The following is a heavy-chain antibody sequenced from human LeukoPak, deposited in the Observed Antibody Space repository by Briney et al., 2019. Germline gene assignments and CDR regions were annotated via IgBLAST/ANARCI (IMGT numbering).Heavy chain of an antibody. Sequence: GESLKISCKGSGYSFTSYWIGWVRQMPGKGLEWMGIIYPGDSDTRYSPSFQGQVTISADKSISTAYLQWSSLKASDIAMYYCASTRYCSSTSCYTAFDIWGQGTMVTVSS. CDR2: IYPGDSDT. D-gene: IGHD2-2*02. J-gene: IGHJ3*02. V-gene: IGHV5-51*01. CDR1: GYSFTSYW. CDR3: ASTRYCSSTSCYTAFDI.